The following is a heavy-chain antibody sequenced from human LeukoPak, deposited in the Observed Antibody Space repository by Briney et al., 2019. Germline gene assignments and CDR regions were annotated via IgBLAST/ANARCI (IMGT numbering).Heavy chain of an antibody. CDR1: GGSISSSNW. D-gene: IGHD6-6*01. J-gene: IGHJ4*02. Sequence: SETLSLTCAVSGGSISSSNWWSWVRQPPGTGLEWIGEIYHSGSTNYNPSLKSRVTISVDTSKNQFSLKLSSVTAADTAVYYCARGPKRIAARPARDFDYWGQGTLVTVSS. CDR2: IYHSGST. V-gene: IGHV4-4*02. CDR3: ARGPKRIAARPARDFDY.